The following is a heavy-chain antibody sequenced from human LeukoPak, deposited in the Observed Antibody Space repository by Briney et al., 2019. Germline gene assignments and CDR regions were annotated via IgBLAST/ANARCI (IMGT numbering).Heavy chain of an antibody. V-gene: IGHV4-59*01. CDR2: IYYSGST. J-gene: IGHJ4*02. CDR3: ATGKDYGGYSY. Sequence: PSETLSLTCTVSGGSISSYYGSWIRQPPGKGLEWIGYIYYSGSTNYNPSLKSRVTISVDTSKNQFSLKLTSVTAADTAVYYCATGKDYGGYSYWGQGTLVTVSS. D-gene: IGHD4-17*01. CDR1: GGSISSYY.